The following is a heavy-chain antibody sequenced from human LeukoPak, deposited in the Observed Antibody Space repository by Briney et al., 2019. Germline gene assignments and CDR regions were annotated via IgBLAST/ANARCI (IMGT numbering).Heavy chain of an antibody. J-gene: IGHJ6*03. CDR2: MNPNSGNT. CDR3: AREGYSSSWYDSYYYYYMDV. D-gene: IGHD6-13*01. CDR1: GYTFTSYD. V-gene: IGHV1-8*01. Sequence: ASVKVSCKASGYTFTSYDINWVRQATGQGLEWMGWMNPNSGNTGYAQRFQGRVTMTRNTSISTAYMELSSLRSEDTAVYHCAREGYSSSWYDSYYYYYMDVWGKGTTVTVSS.